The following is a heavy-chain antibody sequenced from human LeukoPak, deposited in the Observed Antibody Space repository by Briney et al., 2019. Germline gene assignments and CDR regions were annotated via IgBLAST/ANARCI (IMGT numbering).Heavy chain of an antibody. CDR1: GFTVSSNY. D-gene: IGHD3-22*01. J-gene: IGHJ4*02. CDR3: AKDLLIVYYYDSSGYYYPDY. Sequence: GGSLRLSCAASGFTVSSNYMSWVRQAPGKGLEWVSVIYSGGSTYYADSVKGRFTISRDNSKNTLYLQMNSLRAEDTAVYYCAKDLLIVYYYDSSGYYYPDYWGQGTLVTVSS. CDR2: IYSGGST. V-gene: IGHV3-66*02.